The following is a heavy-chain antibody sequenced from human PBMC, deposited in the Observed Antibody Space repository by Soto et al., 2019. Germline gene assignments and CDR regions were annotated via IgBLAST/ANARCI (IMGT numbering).Heavy chain of an antibody. CDR3: ARDFQRYYDSSGYRFDP. V-gene: IGHV4-4*07. D-gene: IGHD3-22*01. Sequence: LSLTCTVSGGSISSYYWSWIRQPAGKGLEWIGRIYTSGSTNYNPSLKSRVTMSVDTSKNQFSLKLSSVTAADTAVYYCARDFQRYYDSSGYRFDPWGQGTLVTVSS. CDR2: IYTSGST. CDR1: GGSISSYY. J-gene: IGHJ5*02.